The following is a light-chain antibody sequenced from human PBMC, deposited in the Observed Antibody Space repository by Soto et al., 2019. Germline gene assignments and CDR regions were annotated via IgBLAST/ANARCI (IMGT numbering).Light chain of an antibody. CDR1: HYISTY. V-gene: IGKV1-39*01. Sequence: DMQMTQSPYSLSASVGGRVAISCRASHYISTYLNWYQQRPGKAPKLLIYAASSLQSGVPSRFSGSGSGTDFTLTISSLQPEDFATYYCQQTYSTPLTFGGGTKVDIK. CDR2: AAS. CDR3: QQTYSTPLT. J-gene: IGKJ4*01.